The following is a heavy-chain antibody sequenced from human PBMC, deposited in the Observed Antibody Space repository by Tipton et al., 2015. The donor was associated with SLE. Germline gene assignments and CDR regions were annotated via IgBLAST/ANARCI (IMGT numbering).Heavy chain of an antibody. CDR1: SGSLSGYY. J-gene: IGHJ4*02. CDR3: ARQDYGAILDY. Sequence: TLSLTCAVYSGSLSGYYWSWIRQHPGKGLEWIGYIYYSGRTYYNPSLKSRLSISVATSKNQFSLKLSSVTAADTAVYYCARQDYGAILDYWGQGTLVTVSS. D-gene: IGHD4/OR15-4a*01. CDR2: IYYSGRT. V-gene: IGHV4-31*11.